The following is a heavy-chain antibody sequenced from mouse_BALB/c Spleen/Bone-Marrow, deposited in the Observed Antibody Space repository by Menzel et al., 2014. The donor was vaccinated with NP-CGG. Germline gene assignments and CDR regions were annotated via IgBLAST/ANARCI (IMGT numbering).Heavy chain of an antibody. CDR3: ARVTTAWFAY. CDR1: GFTFXDYY. V-gene: IGHV7-3*02. D-gene: IGHD1-1*01. CDR2: IRNKANGYTT. J-gene: IGHJ3*01. Sequence: EVHLVESGGGLVQPGGSLRLSCATSGFTFXDYYMSWVRQPPGKALEWLGFIRNKANGYTTEYSASVKGRFTISRDNSQSILYLQMNTLRAEDSATYYCARVTTAWFAYWGQGTLVTVSA.